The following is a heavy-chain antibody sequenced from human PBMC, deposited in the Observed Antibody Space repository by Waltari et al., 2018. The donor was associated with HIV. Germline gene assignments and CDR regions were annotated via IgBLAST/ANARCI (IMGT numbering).Heavy chain of an antibody. CDR3: TTLWYSYDSTDY. V-gene: IGHV3-15*01. CDR1: GITFRNAW. J-gene: IGHJ4*02. Sequence: EVQLVEYGGGLVTPGGSLRLSCAASGITFRNAWITWVRKAPGKGLEWVGRIKSGAEGGTTDYAAAVKGRFTISRDDSKHTLYLQMDSLKTEDTAVYYCTTLWYSYDSTDYWGQGTLVTVSS. CDR2: IKSGAEGGTT. D-gene: IGHD3-22*01.